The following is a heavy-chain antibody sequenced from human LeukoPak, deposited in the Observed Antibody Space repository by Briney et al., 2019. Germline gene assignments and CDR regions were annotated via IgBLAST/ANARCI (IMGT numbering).Heavy chain of an antibody. D-gene: IGHD3-10*01. V-gene: IGHV1-69*04. Sequence: ASVKVSCKASGGTFSSYAISWVRQATGQGLEWMGRIIPNCGNADYAQKFQGRVTITANNSTSTAYMELSSLRSEDTAVYYCATSCPVLWFGENYYYDGMDVCGQGTTVTVSS. J-gene: IGHJ6*02. CDR1: GGTFSSYA. CDR2: IIPNCGNA. CDR3: ATSCPVLWFGENYYYDGMDV.